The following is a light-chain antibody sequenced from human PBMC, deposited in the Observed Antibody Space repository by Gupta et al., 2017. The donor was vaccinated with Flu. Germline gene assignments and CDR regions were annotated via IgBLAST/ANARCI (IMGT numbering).Light chain of an antibody. V-gene: IGLV2-14*03. CDR2: DVT. CDR3: SSYTSGSTVV. Sequence: SITNSCTGTSSDVGGYNYVSWYQQHPGKAPKLLIYDVTNRPSGVSNRFSGSKSGNTASLTISGLQAEDEADYYCSSYTSGSTVVFGGGTELTVL. CDR1: SSDVGGYNY. J-gene: IGLJ2*01.